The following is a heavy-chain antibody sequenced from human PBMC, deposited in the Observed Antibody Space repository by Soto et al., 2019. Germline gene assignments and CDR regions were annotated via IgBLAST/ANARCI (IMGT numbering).Heavy chain of an antibody. CDR3: ARDIPTYYDFWSGYYFDY. CDR1: GFTFSSYW. Sequence: GGSLRLSCAASGFTFSSYWMSWVRQAPGKGLEWVANIKQDGSEKYYVDSVKGRFTISRDNAKNSLYLQMNSLRAEDTAVYYCARDIPTYYDFWSGYYFDYWGQGTLVTVSS. J-gene: IGHJ4*02. D-gene: IGHD3-3*01. CDR2: IKQDGSEK. V-gene: IGHV3-7*03.